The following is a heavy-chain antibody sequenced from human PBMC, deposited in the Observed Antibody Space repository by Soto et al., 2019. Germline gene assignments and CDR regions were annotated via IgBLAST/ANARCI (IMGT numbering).Heavy chain of an antibody. CDR1: GFTFSSYA. J-gene: IGHJ4*02. D-gene: IGHD6-19*01. Sequence: EVQLLESGGGLVQPGGSLRLSCAASGFTFSSYAMSWVRQAPGKGLEWVSAISGSGGSTYYADSVKGRFTISRDNSKNTLYLQMNSLRAEDTAVYYCAKDPFPGYSSGWYPSGYYYWGQGTLVTVSS. CDR3: AKDPFPGYSSGWYPSGYYY. CDR2: ISGSGGST. V-gene: IGHV3-23*01.